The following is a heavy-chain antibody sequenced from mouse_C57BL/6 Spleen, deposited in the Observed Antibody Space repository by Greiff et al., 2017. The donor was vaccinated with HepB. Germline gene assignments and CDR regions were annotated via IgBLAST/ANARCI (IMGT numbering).Heavy chain of an antibody. CDR3: ARERSSSVFAY. CDR2: ISYDGSN. CDR1: GYSITSGYY. J-gene: IGHJ3*01. Sequence: EVKLMESGPGLVKPSQSLSLTCSVTGYSITSGYYWNWIRQFPGNKLEWMGYISYDGSNNYNPSLKNRISITRDTSKNQFVLKLNSVTTEDTATYYCARERSSSVFAYWGQGTLVTVSA. V-gene: IGHV3-6*01. D-gene: IGHD3-2*02.